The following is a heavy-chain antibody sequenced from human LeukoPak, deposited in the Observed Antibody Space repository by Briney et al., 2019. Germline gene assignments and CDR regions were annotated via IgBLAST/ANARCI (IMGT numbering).Heavy chain of an antibody. J-gene: IGHJ4*02. D-gene: IGHD3-16*02. CDR1: GYTFTGYY. Sequence: GASVKVSCKASGYTFTGYYLHGVRQAPGQGVEWMGRITHNTGGTNREQKFQGRVTMTRDTYISTAYMELSRLRSDDTAVYYCARDHLRGESTGGYHFDYWGQGTLVTVSS. V-gene: IGHV1-2*06. CDR3: ARDHLRGESTGGYHFDY. CDR2: ITHNTGGT.